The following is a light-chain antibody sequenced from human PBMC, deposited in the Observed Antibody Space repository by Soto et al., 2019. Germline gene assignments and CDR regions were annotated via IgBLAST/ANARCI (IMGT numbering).Light chain of an antibody. CDR1: KSDIGVYDF. CDR2: EVV. V-gene: IGLV2-8*01. Sequence: QSVLTQPPSASGSPGQSVTISCTGTKSDIGVYDFVSWYQHHPGKAPRLIIYEVVQRPSGVPDRFSGSKSGNTASLTVSGLQAADEADYFCKSYAGSKTYVFGSGTRSPS. J-gene: IGLJ1*01. CDR3: KSYAGSKTYV.